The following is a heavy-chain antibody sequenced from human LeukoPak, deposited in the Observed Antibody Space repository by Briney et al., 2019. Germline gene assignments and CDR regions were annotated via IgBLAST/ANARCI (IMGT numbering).Heavy chain of an antibody. CDR3: ARRGYCSRTSCYNNWFDP. D-gene: IGHD2-2*02. V-gene: IGHV5-51*01. J-gene: IGHJ5*02. Sequence: GESLKIFCKGSGYSFTSYWIGWVRQMLGKGLEWMGIIYPGDSDTRYSPSFQGQVTISADKSISTAYLQWSSLKASDTAMYYCARRGYCSRTSCYNNWFDPWGQGTLVTVSS. CDR1: GYSFTSYW. CDR2: IYPGDSDT.